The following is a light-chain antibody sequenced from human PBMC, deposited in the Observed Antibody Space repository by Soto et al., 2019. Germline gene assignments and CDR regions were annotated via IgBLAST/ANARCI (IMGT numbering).Light chain of an antibody. J-gene: IGLJ1*01. V-gene: IGLV2-11*01. CDR3: CSYAGTYTFV. CDR1: SSDVGGYNY. CDR2: DVS. Sequence: QSVLTQPRSMSGSPGQSVTISCTGTSSDVGGYNYVSWYQHHPGKAPKLMIYDVSKRPSGVPDRFSGSRSGNTASLTISGLQADDEADYYCCSYAGTYTFVFGTGTKVTVL.